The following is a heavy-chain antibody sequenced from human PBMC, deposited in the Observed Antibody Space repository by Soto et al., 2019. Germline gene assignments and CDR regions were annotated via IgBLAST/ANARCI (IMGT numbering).Heavy chain of an antibody. V-gene: IGHV1-2*04. J-gene: IGHJ4*02. CDR2: INPNSGGT. D-gene: IGHD6-19*01. Sequence: ASVKVSCKASGYTFTGYYMHWVRQAPGQGLEWMGWINPNSGGTNYAQKFQGWVTMTRDTSISTAYMELSRLRSDDTAVYYCARVSLGWDPSHGYFDYWGQGTLVTVSS. CDR3: ARVSLGWDPSHGYFDY. CDR1: GYTFTGYY.